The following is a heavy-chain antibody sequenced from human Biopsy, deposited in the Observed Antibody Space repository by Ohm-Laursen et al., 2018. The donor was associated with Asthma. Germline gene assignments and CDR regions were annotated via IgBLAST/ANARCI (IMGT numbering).Heavy chain of an antibody. CDR2: ISWNSGNI. D-gene: IGHD3-16*01. CDR1: GFRFDDYA. Sequence: LSLTCAPSGFRFDDYAMYWVRQAPGKGLEWVAGISWNSGNIGYAVSVKGRFIVSRDNVKNSLYLQMNSLRAEDTALYYCAKDMGAGGNDPDSFIGYYGMDVWGQGTTVTVSS. CDR3: AKDMGAGGNDPDSFIGYYGMDV. J-gene: IGHJ6*02. V-gene: IGHV3-9*01.